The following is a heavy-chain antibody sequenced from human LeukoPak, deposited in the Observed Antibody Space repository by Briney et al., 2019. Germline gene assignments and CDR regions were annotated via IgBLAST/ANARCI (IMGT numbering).Heavy chain of an antibody. CDR1: GNTFSGYA. D-gene: IGHD3-3*01. CDR3: ARGPMGVAISWFDP. V-gene: IGHV1-18*01. CDR2: ISAYNGNT. Sequence: ASVKVSCKASGNTFSGYAISWVRQAPGQGLEWMGRISAYNGNTNYAQNLQGRVTMTTETSTSTAYMELRSLRSDDTAVYYCARGPMGVAISWFDPWGQGTLVTVSS. J-gene: IGHJ5*02.